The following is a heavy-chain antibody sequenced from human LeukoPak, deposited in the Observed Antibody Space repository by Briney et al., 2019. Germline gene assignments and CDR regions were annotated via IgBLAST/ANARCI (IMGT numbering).Heavy chain of an antibody. D-gene: IGHD1-26*01. CDR2: INSDGSST. V-gene: IGHV3-74*01. CDR3: VSRWELLH. Sequence: PGGSLRLSCAASGFTSSSYWMHWVRQAPGKGLVWVSRINSDGSSTDYVDSVKGRFTISRGSARNTVYLQMNSLRAEDTAVYYCVSRWELLHWGQGTLATVSS. J-gene: IGHJ4*02. CDR1: GFTSSSYW.